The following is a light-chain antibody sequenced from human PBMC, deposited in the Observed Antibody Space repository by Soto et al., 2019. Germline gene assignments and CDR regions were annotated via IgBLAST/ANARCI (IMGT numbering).Light chain of an antibody. J-gene: IGLJ1*01. CDR3: QSYDSTLSARYV. CDR1: SSKIGAGYD. Sequence: QSVLTQPPSVSGAPGQRVTISCTGSSSKIGAGYDVHWYQQRPGTAPKPLIFGNTNRPSGVPDRFSGSKSGTSASLAITGLQAEDEGDYYCQSYDSTLSARYVLGTGTKVTV. V-gene: IGLV1-40*01. CDR2: GNT.